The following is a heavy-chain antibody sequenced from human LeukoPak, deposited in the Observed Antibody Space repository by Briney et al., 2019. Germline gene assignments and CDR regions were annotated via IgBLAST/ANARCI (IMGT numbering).Heavy chain of an antibody. V-gene: IGHV1-69*05. J-gene: IGHJ5*02. CDR2: IIPIFGTA. CDR3: ARDLNEGPWMNWFDP. Sequence: SVKVSCKASGGTFSSYAISWVRQAPGQGLEWMGGIIPIFGTANYAQKFQGRVTITTDESTSTAYMELSSLRSEDTAVYYCARDLNEGPWMNWFDPWGQGTLVTVSS. D-gene: IGHD1-1*01. CDR1: GGTFSSYA.